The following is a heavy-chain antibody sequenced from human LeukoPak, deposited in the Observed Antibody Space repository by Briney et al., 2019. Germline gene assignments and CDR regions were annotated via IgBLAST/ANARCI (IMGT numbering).Heavy chain of an antibody. V-gene: IGHV4-34*01. Sequence: SSETLSLTCAVYGGSFSGCYWSWIRQPPGKGLEWIGEINHSGSTNYNPSLKSRVTISVDTSKNQFSLKLSSVTAADTAVYYCARGWGITAGFDYWGQGTLVTVSS. D-gene: IGHD6-19*01. J-gene: IGHJ4*02. CDR2: INHSGST. CDR3: ARGWGITAGFDY. CDR1: GGSFSGCY.